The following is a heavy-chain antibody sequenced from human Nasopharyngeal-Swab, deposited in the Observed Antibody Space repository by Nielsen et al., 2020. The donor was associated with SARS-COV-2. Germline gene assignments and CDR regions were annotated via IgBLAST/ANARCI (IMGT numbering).Heavy chain of an antibody. CDR3: ARYFTIFGVVIYYGMDV. CDR1: GITFSTYA. J-gene: IGHJ6*02. Sequence: GGSLRLSCAASGITFSTYAMSWVRQAPGKGLEWVSVIGGSGGGTRYTDSVKGRFTISRDNSKNTLYLQMNSLRAEDTAVYYCARYFTIFGVVIYYGMDVWGQGTTVTVSS. CDR2: IGGSGGGT. V-gene: IGHV3-23*01. D-gene: IGHD3-3*01.